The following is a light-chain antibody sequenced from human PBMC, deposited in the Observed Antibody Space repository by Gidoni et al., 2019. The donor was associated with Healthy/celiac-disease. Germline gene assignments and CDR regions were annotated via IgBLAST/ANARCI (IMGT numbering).Light chain of an antibody. CDR3: HQYYSNPGST. CDR1: QSVLSSSNNKNY. CDR2: WAS. J-gene: IGKJ2*01. Sequence: DIVMTQSPDSLAVSLGAMATINCKASQSVLSSSNNKNYFAWYQQKPGQPPKLLIYWASTRESCVPARFSGSGSGTDFTLSISRLQAEDVAVYYCHQYYSNPGSTFGQGTKLEIK. V-gene: IGKV4-1*01.